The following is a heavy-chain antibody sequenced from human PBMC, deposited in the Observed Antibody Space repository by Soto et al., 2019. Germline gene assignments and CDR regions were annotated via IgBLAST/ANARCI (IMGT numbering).Heavy chain of an antibody. J-gene: IGHJ4*02. CDR3: ARDKITGLFDY. CDR2: ISYSDGS. V-gene: IGHV4-39*02. D-gene: IGHD2-8*02. Sequence: LSLTCTVSGGSISSRGSMSGRSFYWGWMRQPPGKGLEWIASISYSDGSFYNSSLKSRLTISVDTSKNQFSLSLRSVTAADTAVYYCARDKITGLFDYWGQGTLVTVSS. CDR1: GGSISSRGSMSGRSFY.